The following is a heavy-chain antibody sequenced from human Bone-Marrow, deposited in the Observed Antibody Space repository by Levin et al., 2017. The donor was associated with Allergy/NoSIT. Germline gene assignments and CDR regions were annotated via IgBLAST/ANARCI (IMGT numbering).Heavy chain of an antibody. V-gene: IGHV3-53*01. CDR3: ARDAYGSGSGDYFDS. J-gene: IGHJ4*02. D-gene: IGHD3-10*01. Sequence: GGSLRLSCAASGFSFSSNDMSWVRQAPGKGLEWVSVIYSGGRTYYADSVKGRFIISRDNSKNTLFLQMNSLRAEDTGVYYCARDAYGSGSGDYFDSWGQGTLVTVST. CDR1: GFSFSSND. CDR2: IYSGGRT.